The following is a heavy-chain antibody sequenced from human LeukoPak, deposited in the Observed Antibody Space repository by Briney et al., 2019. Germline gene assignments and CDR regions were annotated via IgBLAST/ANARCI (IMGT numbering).Heavy chain of an antibody. D-gene: IGHD3-10*01. V-gene: IGHV1-2*02. CDR2: INPNSGGT. CDR3: ARGITMVRGLVLYYYYMDV. CDR1: GYTFTGYY. J-gene: IGHJ6*03. Sequence: ASVKVSCKASGYTFTGYYMHWVRQAPGQGLEWMGWINPNSGGTNYAQKFQGRVTMTRDTSISTAYMELSRLRSDDTAVYYCARGITMVRGLVLYYYYMDVWGKGTTVTI.